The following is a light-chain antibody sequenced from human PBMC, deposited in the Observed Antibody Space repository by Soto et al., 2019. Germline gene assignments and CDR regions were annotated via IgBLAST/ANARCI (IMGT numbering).Light chain of an antibody. Sequence: VMTQSPATLSVSPGERATLSCRASQSFSSNLAWYQQKPGQAPRLLMYGPSTRATGIPARFSGSGSGTEFTLTISSLQSEDFAVYYCQQYNNWPYTFGQGTKLEI. J-gene: IGKJ2*01. V-gene: IGKV3-15*01. CDR1: QSFSSN. CDR3: QQYNNWPYT. CDR2: GPS.